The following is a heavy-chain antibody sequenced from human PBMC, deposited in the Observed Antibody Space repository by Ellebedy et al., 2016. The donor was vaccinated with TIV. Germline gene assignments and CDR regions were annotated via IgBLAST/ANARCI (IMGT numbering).Heavy chain of an antibody. Sequence: AASVKVSCKASGYTFTNYGIIWVRQAPGQGLEWMGWISTSIGDTNYAQKLQDRVTLTTDPSTSTAYMELRSLRYDDTAVYYCAKVDSSGWYYFDYWGQGTLVTVSS. D-gene: IGHD6-19*01. J-gene: IGHJ4*02. CDR1: GYTFTNYG. V-gene: IGHV1-18*01. CDR2: ISTSIGDT. CDR3: AKVDSSGWYYFDY.